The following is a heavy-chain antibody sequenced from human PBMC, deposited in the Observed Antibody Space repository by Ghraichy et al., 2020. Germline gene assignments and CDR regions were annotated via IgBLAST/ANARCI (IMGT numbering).Heavy chain of an antibody. D-gene: IGHD2-8*02. V-gene: IGHV3-48*03. CDR2: ISATGNIV. CDR3: ASLTDMDV. Sequence: GESLNISCAASGFTFRTSEMNWVRQAPGKGMEWISYISATGNIVDYADSVEGRFTISRDNAKSSLYLQMISLRAEDTAVYYCASLTDMDVWGQGTTVIVSS. CDR1: GFTFRTSE. J-gene: IGHJ6*02.